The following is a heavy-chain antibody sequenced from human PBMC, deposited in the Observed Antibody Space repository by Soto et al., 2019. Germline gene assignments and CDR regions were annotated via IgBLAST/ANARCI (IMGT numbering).Heavy chain of an antibody. CDR2: ISAYNGNT. CDR3: ARGRRFLESHWFDP. CDR1: GYTFTSYG. Sequence: ASVKVSCKASGYTFTSYGISWVRQAPGQGLEWMGWISAYNGNTNYAQKLQGRVTMTTDTSTSTAYMELRSLRSDDTAVCYCARGRRFLESHWFDPWGQGTLVTVSS. V-gene: IGHV1-18*01. D-gene: IGHD3-3*01. J-gene: IGHJ5*02.